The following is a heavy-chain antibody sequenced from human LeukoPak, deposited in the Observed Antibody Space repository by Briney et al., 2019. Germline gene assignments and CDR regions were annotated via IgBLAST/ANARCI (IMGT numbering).Heavy chain of an antibody. D-gene: IGHD4-17*01. V-gene: IGHV3-53*01. Sequence: PGGSLRLSCTASGFTFSGYSMNWIRQAPGKGLESVSITYSDGSTYYADSVKGRFTISRDNSKNTLYLQMNSLRAEDTAVYYCASGTSVTTLDYWGQGTLVTVSS. CDR3: ASGTSVTTLDY. J-gene: IGHJ4*02. CDR1: GFTFSGYS. CDR2: TYSDGST.